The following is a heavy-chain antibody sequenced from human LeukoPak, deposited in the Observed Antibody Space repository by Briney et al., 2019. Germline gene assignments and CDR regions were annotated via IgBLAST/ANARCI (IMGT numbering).Heavy chain of an antibody. CDR3: ARRDGSMIVVVITPFFDY. Sequence: SETLSLTCAVYGGSFSGYYWSWIRQPPGKGLEWIGEINHSGSTNYNPSLKSRVTISVDTSKNQFPLKLSSVTAADTAVYYCARRDGSMIVVVITPFFDYWGQGTLVTVSS. CDR1: GGSFSGYY. CDR2: INHSGST. D-gene: IGHD3-22*01. J-gene: IGHJ4*02. V-gene: IGHV4-34*01.